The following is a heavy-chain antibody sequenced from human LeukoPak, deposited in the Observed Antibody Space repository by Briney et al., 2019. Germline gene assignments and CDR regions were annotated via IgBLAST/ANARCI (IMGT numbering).Heavy chain of an antibody. V-gene: IGHV1-2*02. CDR1: GYTFTSYY. D-gene: IGHD3-22*01. Sequence: ASVTVSCESSGYTFTSYYIHWVRQAPGQGLEWMGWINPNSGATTSAQKFHDTLTMTRDTSVNTAYMELRWLRSVDTAVYLCARRSGLPDSNGFHYFDYWGQGTLVTVSS. CDR3: ARRSGLPDSNGFHYFDY. CDR2: INPNSGAT. J-gene: IGHJ4*02.